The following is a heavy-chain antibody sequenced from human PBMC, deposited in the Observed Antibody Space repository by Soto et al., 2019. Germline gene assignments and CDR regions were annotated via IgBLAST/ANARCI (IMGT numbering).Heavy chain of an antibody. CDR3: AKGMFGGENYFDY. J-gene: IGHJ4*02. Sequence: GGSLRLSCAASGFTFSSYGMHWVRQAPGKGLEWVAVISYDGSNKYYADSVKGRFTISRDNSKNTLYLQMNSLRAEDTAVYYCAKGMFGGENYFDYWGQGTLVTVSS. V-gene: IGHV3-30*18. D-gene: IGHD3-16*01. CDR2: ISYDGSNK. CDR1: GFTFSSYG.